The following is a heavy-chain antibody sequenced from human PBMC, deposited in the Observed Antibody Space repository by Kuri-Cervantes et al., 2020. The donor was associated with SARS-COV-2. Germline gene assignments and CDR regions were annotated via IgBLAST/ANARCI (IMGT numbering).Heavy chain of an antibody. CDR1: GGSISSSNYY. V-gene: IGHV4-39*01. J-gene: IGHJ4*02. D-gene: IGHD5-18*01. Sequence: GSLRLSCTVSGGSISSSNYYWGWIRQPPGKGLEWIGSIYYSGSTYYNPSHKSRVTISVDTSKNQFSLKLSSMTAADTAVYYCARHTRGYSYGYPEFDYWGQGTLVTVSS. CDR3: ARHTRGYSYGYPEFDY. CDR2: IYYSGST.